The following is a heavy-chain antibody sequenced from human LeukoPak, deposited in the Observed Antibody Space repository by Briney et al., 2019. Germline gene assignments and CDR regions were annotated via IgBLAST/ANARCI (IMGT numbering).Heavy chain of an antibody. CDR3: AISGVKCSGGSCYSSTGFDY. J-gene: IGHJ4*02. CDR2: ISSNGGST. D-gene: IGHD2-15*01. V-gene: IGHV3-64*01. Sequence: GGSLRLSCAASGFTFSSYAMHWVRQAPGKGLEYVSAISSNGGSTYYANSVKGRFTISRDNSKNTLYLQMGSLRAEDMAVYYRAISGVKCSGGSCYSSTGFDYWGQGTLVTVSS. CDR1: GFTFSSYA.